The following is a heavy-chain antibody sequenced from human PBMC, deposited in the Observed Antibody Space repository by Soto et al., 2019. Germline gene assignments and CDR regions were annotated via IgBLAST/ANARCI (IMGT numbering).Heavy chain of an antibody. Sequence: MQLVESGGGLVKPGGSLRLSCSASGFTFNTYSLNWVRQAPGKGLEWVALTSYDGSNNFYGDSVKGRFTISRHNSRNTVELQMDSLTFEDTALYYCARWGTTGGLDVWGQGTLVSVSS. CDR2: TSYDGSNN. CDR1: GFTFNTYS. J-gene: IGHJ4*02. CDR3: ARWGTTGGLDV. V-gene: IGHV3-30*07. D-gene: IGHD3-16*01.